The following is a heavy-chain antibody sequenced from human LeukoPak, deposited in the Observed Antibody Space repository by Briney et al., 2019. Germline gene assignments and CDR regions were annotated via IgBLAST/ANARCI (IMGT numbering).Heavy chain of an antibody. D-gene: IGHD1-14*01. CDR3: AKGSTGYDY. J-gene: IGHJ4*02. CDR1: GFTFCNYA. CDR2: IRYDGSNK. V-gene: IGHV3-30*02. Sequence: PGGSLRLSCAASGFTFCNYAMNWVRQAPGKGLEWVAFIRYDGSNKYYADSVEGRFTISRDNSKNTLYLQMNSLRAEDTAVYYCAKGSTGYDYWGQGTLVTVSS.